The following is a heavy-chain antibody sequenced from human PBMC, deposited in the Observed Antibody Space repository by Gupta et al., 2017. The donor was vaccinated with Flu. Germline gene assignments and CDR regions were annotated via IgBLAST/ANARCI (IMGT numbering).Heavy chain of an antibody. V-gene: IGHV3-30*18. D-gene: IGHD4-4*01. Sequence: EQLMESGGGVVQPGRSLRLSCVASGFTFSSYAMHWVRQVPGKGLAWVATISYHSRYTYYADAVLGRFTSSRDNSELTMYLQMNSLGPEDTATYFCAKLMTALDGSNYAFDLWGQGTAVTVSS. CDR3: AKLMTALDGSNYAFDL. CDR1: GFTFSSYA. CDR2: ISYHSRYT. J-gene: IGHJ3*01.